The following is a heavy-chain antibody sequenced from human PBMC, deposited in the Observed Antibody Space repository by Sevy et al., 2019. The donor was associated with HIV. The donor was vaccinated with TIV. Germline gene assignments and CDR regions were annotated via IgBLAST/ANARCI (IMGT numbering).Heavy chain of an antibody. J-gene: IGHJ4*02. Sequence: ASVKVSCNVSGYTLTGLAMHWLRQIPGKGLEWMGGFDDDHGAIMYAQKFQGRVTMTEDRSTDTAYMELSSLRSDDTAVYYCVTPAVGATRAYFDYWGQGSLVTVSS. CDR3: VTPAVGATRAYFDY. V-gene: IGHV1-24*01. CDR1: GYTLTGLA. D-gene: IGHD1-26*01. CDR2: FDDDHGAI.